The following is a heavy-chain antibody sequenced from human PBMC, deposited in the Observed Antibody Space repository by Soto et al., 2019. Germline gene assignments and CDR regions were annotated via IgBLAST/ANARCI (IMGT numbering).Heavy chain of an antibody. CDR3: AKAIVGVTLAAFDI. CDR1: GFTFSSYA. CDR2: ISTSSST. V-gene: IGHV3-23*01. J-gene: IGHJ3*02. Sequence: GGSLRLSCAASGFTFSSYAINWVRQAPGKGLEWVSAISTSSSTFYADSVKGRFTISRDNSKNTLFLQMNSLRAEDTAVYYCAKAIVGVTLAAFDIWGQGTMVTVSS. D-gene: IGHD1-26*01.